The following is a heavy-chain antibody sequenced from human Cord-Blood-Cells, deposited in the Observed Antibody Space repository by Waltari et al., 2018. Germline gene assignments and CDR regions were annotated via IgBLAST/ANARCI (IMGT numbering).Heavy chain of an antibody. Sequence: QVQLQESGSGLVKPSETLSLTCTVSGGSVSSGSYFWSWIRQPPGKGPEWIGYIAYGGSTNYNPALKVRVTISVDTSKSQFSLKRRSVTAADTAVYYCARDGVGWELYYLDYWGQGTLVTVSS. V-gene: IGHV4-61*01. CDR1: GGSVSSGSYF. CDR2: IAYGGST. J-gene: IGHJ4*02. CDR3: ARDGVGWELYYLDY. D-gene: IGHD1-26*01.